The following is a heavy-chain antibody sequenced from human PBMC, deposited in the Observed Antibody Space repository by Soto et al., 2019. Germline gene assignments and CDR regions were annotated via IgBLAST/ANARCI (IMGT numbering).Heavy chain of an antibody. D-gene: IGHD4-17*01. CDR2: ISYDGSNK. V-gene: IGHV3-30*18. CDR3: AKSLNGDLFDY. CDR1: GFTFSSYG. Sequence: PGGSLRLSCAASGFTFSSYGMHWVRQAPGKGLEWVAVISYDGSNKYYADSVKGRFTISRDNSKNTLYLQMNSLRAEDTAVYYCAKSLNGDLFDYWGQGTLVTVSS. J-gene: IGHJ4*02.